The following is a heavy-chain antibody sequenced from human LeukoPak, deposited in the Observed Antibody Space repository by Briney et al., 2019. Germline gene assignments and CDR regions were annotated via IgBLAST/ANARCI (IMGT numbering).Heavy chain of an antibody. CDR3: LLHGSGSYYADY. D-gene: IGHD3-10*01. J-gene: IGHJ4*02. V-gene: IGHV3-48*04. Sequence: GGSLRLSCAASGFTFSSYSMTWVRQAPGKGLEWVSYISSSSSTIYYADSVKGRFTISRDNDKNSLYLQMNSLRAEDPAVYYCLLHGSGSYYADYWGPGTLVTVSS. CDR1: GFTFSSYS. CDR2: ISSSSSTI.